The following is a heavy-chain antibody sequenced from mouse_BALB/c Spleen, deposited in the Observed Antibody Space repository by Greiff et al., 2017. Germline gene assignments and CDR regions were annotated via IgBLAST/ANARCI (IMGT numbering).Heavy chain of an antibody. V-gene: IGHV1-80*01. D-gene: IGHD2-1*01. CDR1: GYAFSSYW. Sequence: QVQLQQPGAELVRPGSSVKISCKASGYAFSSYWMNWVKQRPGQGLEWIGQIYPGDGDTNYNGKFKGKATLTADKSSSTAYMQLSSLTSEDSAVYFCARRGYGNYYFDYWGQGTTLTVSS. CDR2: IYPGDGDT. J-gene: IGHJ2*01. CDR3: ARRGYGNYYFDY.